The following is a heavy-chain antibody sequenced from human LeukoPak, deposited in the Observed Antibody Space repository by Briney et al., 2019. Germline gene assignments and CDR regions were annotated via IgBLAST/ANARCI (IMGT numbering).Heavy chain of an antibody. Sequence: KSSETLSLTCTVSGGSISSYYWSWIRQPPGRGLEWIGYIYYSGSTNYNPSLKSRVTISVDTSKNQFSLKLSSVTAADTAVYYCAGGEYSSSWYYFDYWGQGTLVTVSS. CDR2: IYYSGST. CDR3: AGGEYSSSWYYFDY. J-gene: IGHJ4*02. D-gene: IGHD6-13*01. V-gene: IGHV4-59*01. CDR1: GGSISSYY.